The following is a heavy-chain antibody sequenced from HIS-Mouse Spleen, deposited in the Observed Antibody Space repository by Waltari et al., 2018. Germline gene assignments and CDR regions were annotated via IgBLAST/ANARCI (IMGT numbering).Heavy chain of an antibody. CDR1: GCSISSSRYY. Sequence: QLQLQESGPGLVKPSETLSLTCTVSGCSISSSRYYWGWIRQPPGKGLEWIGSIYYSGSTYYNPSLKSRVTISVDTSKNQFSLKLSSVTAADTAVYYCASRYSSSSQFGYWGQGTLVTVSS. CDR3: ASRYSSSSQFGY. D-gene: IGHD6-6*01. V-gene: IGHV4-39*07. CDR2: IYYSGST. J-gene: IGHJ4*02.